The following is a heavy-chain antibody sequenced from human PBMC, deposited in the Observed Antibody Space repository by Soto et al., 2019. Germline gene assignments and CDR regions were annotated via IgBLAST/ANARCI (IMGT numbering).Heavy chain of an antibody. J-gene: IGHJ6*02. V-gene: IGHV5-10-1*01. D-gene: IGHD4-17*01. CDR1: GYSFTSYW. CDR2: IDPSDSYT. CDR3: ARHSPAYGWYYYYYGMDV. Sequence: GESLKISCKGSGYSFTSYWISWVRQMPGKGLEWMGRIDPSDSYTNYSPSFQGHVTISADKSIITAYLQWSSLKASDTAMYYCARHSPAYGWYYYYYGMDVWGQGITVTVSS.